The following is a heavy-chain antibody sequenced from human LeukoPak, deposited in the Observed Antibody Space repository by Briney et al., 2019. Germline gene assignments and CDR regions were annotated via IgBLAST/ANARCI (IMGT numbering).Heavy chain of an antibody. CDR2: IYWDDDK. V-gene: IGHV2-5*02. Sequence: ESGPTLLKPTQTLTLTCTFSGFALGTRGVGVGWIRQPPVKALEWLALIYWDDDKRYSPSLKSRLTITKDTSKNQVVLTMTNMDPVDTATYYCARRGGGFDYWGQGTLVTVSS. CDR1: GFALGTRGVG. D-gene: IGHD3-16*01. CDR3: ARRGGGFDY. J-gene: IGHJ4*02.